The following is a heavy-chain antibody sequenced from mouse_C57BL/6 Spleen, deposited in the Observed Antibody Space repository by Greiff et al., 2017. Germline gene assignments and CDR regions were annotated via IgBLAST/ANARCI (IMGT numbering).Heavy chain of an antibody. D-gene: IGHD1-1*01. V-gene: IGHV1-9*01. CDR3: ARSPITTVVATKGDYFDY. CDR2: ILPGSGST. CDR1: GYTFTGYW. J-gene: IGHJ2*01. Sequence: QVHVKQSGAELMKPGASVKLSCKATGYTFTGYWIEWVKQRPGHGLEWIGEILPGSGSTNYNEKFKGKATFTADTSSNTAYMQLSSLTTEDSAIYSCARSPITTVVATKGDYFDYWGQGTTLTVSS.